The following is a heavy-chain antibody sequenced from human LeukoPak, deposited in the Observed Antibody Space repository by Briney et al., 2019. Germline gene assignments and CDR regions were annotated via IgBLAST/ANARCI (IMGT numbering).Heavy chain of an antibody. CDR2: IYPVGNT. V-gene: IGHV3-53*01. D-gene: IGHD1-7*01. CDR1: GFTASNNY. Sequence: GSLRLSCVASGFTASNNYMAWVRQAPGKGLEWVSIIYPVGNTYCADSVKGRFTISRDNSWNTVDLQMNSLRAEDTAVYYCARGGLELRPAYFDYWGQGTLVTVSS. J-gene: IGHJ4*02. CDR3: ARGGLELRPAYFDY.